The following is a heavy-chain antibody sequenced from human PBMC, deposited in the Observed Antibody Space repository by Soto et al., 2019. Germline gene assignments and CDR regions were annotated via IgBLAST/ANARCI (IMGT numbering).Heavy chain of an antibody. CDR2: IRSKTDGGTT. J-gene: IGHJ5*02. V-gene: IGHV3-15*01. CDR3: KWDLEASDP. CDR1: GFTFSNAW. D-gene: IGHD1-26*01. Sequence: PGGSLRLSCAASGFTFSNAWMSWVRQAPGKGLEWVGRIRSKTDGGTTDHAAPVKGRFTISRDDSKDTLYLQMNSLKTEDTAVYYCKWDLEASDPWGQGTLVTVSS.